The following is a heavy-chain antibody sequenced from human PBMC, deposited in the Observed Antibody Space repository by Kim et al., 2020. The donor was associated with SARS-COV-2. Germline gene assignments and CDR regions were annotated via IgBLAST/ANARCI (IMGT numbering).Heavy chain of an antibody. J-gene: IGHJ5*02. V-gene: IGHV1-3*01. CDR3: ARARGIAAAGIWFDP. Sequence: KFQGRVTITRDTSASTAYMELSSLRSEDTAVYYCARARGIAAAGIWFDPWGQGTLVTVSS. D-gene: IGHD6-13*01.